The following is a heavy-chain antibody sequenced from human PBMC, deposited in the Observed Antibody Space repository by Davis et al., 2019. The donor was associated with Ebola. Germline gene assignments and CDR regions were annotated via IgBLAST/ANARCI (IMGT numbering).Heavy chain of an antibody. CDR1: GFTFSGSA. CDR2: IRSKANSYAT. Sequence: PGGSLRLSCAASGFTFSGSAMHWVRQASGKGLEWVGRIRSKANSYATAYAASVKGRFTISRDNSMNTVFLQMSSLGAEDTALYYCAKGQTSSFVFNGGGCFDPWGQGTLVTVSS. V-gene: IGHV3-73*01. D-gene: IGHD2-8*01. CDR3: AKGQTSSFVFNGGGCFDP. J-gene: IGHJ5*02.